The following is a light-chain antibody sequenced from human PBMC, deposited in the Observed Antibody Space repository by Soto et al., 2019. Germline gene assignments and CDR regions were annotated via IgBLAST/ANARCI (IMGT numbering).Light chain of an antibody. CDR3: QAWDSSTVV. Sequence: SYELTQPPSVSVSPGQTASITCSGDKLGDKYVCWYQQRPGKSPVLVIYQDRKRPSRIPDRFSGSNSGNTATLTISGTQAMDEDDYYCQAWDSSTVVFAGGTKLTVL. J-gene: IGLJ2*01. CDR1: KLGDKY. V-gene: IGLV3-1*01. CDR2: QDR.